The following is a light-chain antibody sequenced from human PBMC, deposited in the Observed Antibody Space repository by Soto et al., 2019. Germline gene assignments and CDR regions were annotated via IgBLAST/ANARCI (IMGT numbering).Light chain of an antibody. V-gene: IGKV1-5*03. CDR1: QSISTW. Sequence: DIQMTQSPSTLSASVGDRVTITCRASQSISTWLAWYQQKPGKAPQVLIYQASSLQSGVPSRFSGSGSGTEFTLTISSLQPADFATYYCQQYYTSSWTFGQGTKVEI. CDR3: QQYYTSSWT. J-gene: IGKJ1*01. CDR2: QAS.